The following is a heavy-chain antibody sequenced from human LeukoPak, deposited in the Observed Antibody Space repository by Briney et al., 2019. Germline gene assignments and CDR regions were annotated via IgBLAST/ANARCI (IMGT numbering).Heavy chain of an antibody. D-gene: IGHD3-10*01. V-gene: IGHV3-53*01. J-gene: IGHJ3*02. Sequence: GGSLRLSCAASGFTVSSNYMSWVRQAPGKGLEWVSVIYSGGSTYYADSVKDRFTISRDNSKNTLYLQMNSLRAEDTAVYYCARGTGYGSGSISDAFDIWGQGTMVTVSS. CDR1: GFTVSSNY. CDR2: IYSGGST. CDR3: ARGTGYGSGSISDAFDI.